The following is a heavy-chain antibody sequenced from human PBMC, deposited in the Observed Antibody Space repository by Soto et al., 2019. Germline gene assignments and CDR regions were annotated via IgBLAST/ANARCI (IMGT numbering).Heavy chain of an antibody. CDR2: IYYSGST. V-gene: IGHV4-61*01. J-gene: IGHJ4*02. CDR1: GGSVSSGIYY. CDR3: ARWGRLGIAVAPH. D-gene: IGHD6-19*01. Sequence: QVQLQESGPGLVKPSETLSLTCTVSGGSVSSGIYYWSWIRQPPGKGLEWIGYIYYSGSTNYNPSLKSRVTISVDTSKNQFSLKLSSVTAADTAVYYCARWGRLGIAVAPHWGQGTLVTVSS.